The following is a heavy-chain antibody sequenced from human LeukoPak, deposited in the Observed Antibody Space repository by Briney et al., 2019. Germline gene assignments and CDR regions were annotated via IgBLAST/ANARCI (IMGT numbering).Heavy chain of an antibody. V-gene: IGHV3-48*02. CDR3: AKDTRYYDSSGYSKTAEYFQH. CDR1: GFTFSSYS. CDR2: ITASGTAM. Sequence: QPGGSLRLSCAASGFTFSSYSMNWVRQAPGKGLEWVSHITASGTAMFYADSVKGRFTISRDNAKNSLYLQMNSLRDEDTAVYYCAKDTRYYDSSGYSKTAEYFQHWGQGTLVTVSS. D-gene: IGHD3-22*01. J-gene: IGHJ1*01.